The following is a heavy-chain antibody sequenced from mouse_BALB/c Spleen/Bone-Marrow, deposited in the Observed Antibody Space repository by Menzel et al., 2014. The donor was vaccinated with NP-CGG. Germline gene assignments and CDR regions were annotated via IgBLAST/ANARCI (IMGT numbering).Heavy chain of an antibody. CDR1: GFNIKDTY. V-gene: IGHV14-3*02. CDR2: IDPANGNT. CDR3: ARFAY. J-gene: IGHJ3*01. Sequence: VQLQQSGAELVKPGASVKLSCTASGFNIKDTYMYWVKQRPEQGLEWIGRIDPANGNTKYDPKFQGKATITADTSSNTAYLQLSSLTSEDTAVYYCARFAYWGQGTLVTVSA.